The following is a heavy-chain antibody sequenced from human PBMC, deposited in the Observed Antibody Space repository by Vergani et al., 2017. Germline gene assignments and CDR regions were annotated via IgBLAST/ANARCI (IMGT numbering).Heavy chain of an antibody. D-gene: IGHD3-10*01. CDR1: GGSISSGDYY. CDR2: IYYSGST. J-gene: IGHJ5*02. Sequence: QVQLQESGPGLVKPSQTLSLTCTVSGGSISSGDYYWSWIRQPPGKGLEWIGYIYYSGSTYYNPSLKSRVTISVDTSKNQFSLKLSSVTAADTAVYYCATRLGGDVRGAPNWFDPWGQGTLVTVSS. CDR3: ATRLGGDVRGAPNWFDP. V-gene: IGHV4-30-4*08.